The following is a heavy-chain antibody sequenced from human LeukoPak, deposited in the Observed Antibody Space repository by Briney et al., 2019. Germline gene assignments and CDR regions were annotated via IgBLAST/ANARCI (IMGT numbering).Heavy chain of an antibody. CDR1: GGSISSSSYY. CDR3: ARLRGSSINI. V-gene: IGHV4-39*01. D-gene: IGHD2-2*01. CDR2: IYYSGST. J-gene: IGHJ3*02. Sequence: PSETPSLTCTVSGGSISSSSYYWGWIRQPPGKGLEWIGSIYYSGSTYYNPSLKSRVTISVDTSKNQFSLKLSSVTAADTAVYYCARLRGSSINIWGQGTMVTVSS.